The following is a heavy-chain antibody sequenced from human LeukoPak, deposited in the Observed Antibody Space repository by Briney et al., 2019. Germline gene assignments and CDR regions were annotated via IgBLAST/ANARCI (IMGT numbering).Heavy chain of an antibody. V-gene: IGHV1-2*06. J-gene: IGHJ4*02. CDR3: ARALKSIVGATGVGFY. Sequence: ASVKVSCKASGYTFTGYYMHWVRQAPGQGLAWMGRINPNSGGTNYAQKFQGRVTMTRDTSISTAYMELSRLRSDDTAVYYCARALKSIVGATGVGFYWGQGTLVTVSS. CDR1: GYTFTGYY. D-gene: IGHD1-26*01. CDR2: INPNSGGT.